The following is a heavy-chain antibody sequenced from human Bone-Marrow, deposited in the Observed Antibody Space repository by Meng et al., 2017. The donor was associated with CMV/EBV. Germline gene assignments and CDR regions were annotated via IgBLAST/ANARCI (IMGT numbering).Heavy chain of an antibody. V-gene: IGHV3-66*02. D-gene: IGHD5-12*01. CDR3: ARRARDIVATGFDY. CDR2: IYSGGNT. J-gene: IGHJ4*02. CDR1: ELSVSSNH. Sequence: GGSLRLSCAASELSVSSNHMSWVRQAPGKGLEWVSLIYSGGNTYYADSVKGRFTISRDNSKNTLYLQMNSLRVEDTAVYYCARRARDIVATGFDYWGQGTLVTVSS.